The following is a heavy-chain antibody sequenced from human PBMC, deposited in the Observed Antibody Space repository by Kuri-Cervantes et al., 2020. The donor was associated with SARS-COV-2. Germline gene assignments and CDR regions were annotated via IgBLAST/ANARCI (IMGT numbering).Heavy chain of an antibody. CDR2: ISSSGSTI. Sequence: GESLKISCAASGFTFSDYYMSWIRQAPGKGLEWVSYISSSGSTIYYADSVKGRFTISRDNAKNSLYLQMSSLRAEDTAVYYCARDAISPEVGQQPEYYFDYWGQGTLVTVSS. J-gene: IGHJ4*02. D-gene: IGHD6-13*01. CDR3: ARDAISPEVGQQPEYYFDY. CDR1: GFTFSDYY. V-gene: IGHV3-11*04.